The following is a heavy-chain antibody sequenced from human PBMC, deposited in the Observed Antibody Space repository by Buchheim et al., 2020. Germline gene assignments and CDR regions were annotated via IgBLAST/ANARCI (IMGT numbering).Heavy chain of an antibody. V-gene: IGHV4-59*01. D-gene: IGHD3-3*01. CDR2: IYYSGST. J-gene: IGHJ4*02. CDR3: ARDHPDFWSGYYYFDY. Sequence: QVQLQESGPGLVKPSETLSLTCTVSGGSISSYYWSWIRQPPGKGLEWIGYIYYSGSTNYNPSLKSRVTISADTSKNQFSLKLSSVTAADTAVYYCARDHPDFWSGYYYFDYWGQGTL. CDR1: GGSISSYY.